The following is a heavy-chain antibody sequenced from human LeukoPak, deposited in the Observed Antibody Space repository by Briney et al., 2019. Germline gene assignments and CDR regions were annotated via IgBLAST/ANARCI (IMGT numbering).Heavy chain of an antibody. V-gene: IGHV4-39*01. CDR1: GGSISSSSTYY. D-gene: IGHD2-8*01. Sequence: SETLSLTCTVSGGSISSSSTYYWGSIRQPPGKGLEWIGNIYYNGGTYYNPSLKSRVTISVDTSKNQFSLKLTSVTAADTAVYYCARQTYCINGVCYTEEGEFYYYMDVWGKGTTVTVSS. J-gene: IGHJ6*03. CDR3: ARQTYCINGVCYTEEGEFYYYMDV. CDR2: IYYNGGT.